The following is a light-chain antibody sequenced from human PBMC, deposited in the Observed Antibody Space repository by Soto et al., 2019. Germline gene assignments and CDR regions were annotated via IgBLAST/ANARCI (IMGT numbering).Light chain of an antibody. Sequence: EVVLTQSPVTLSLSPGERATLSCMASQSFLGLLAWYQQKPGQATRLLIYDASNRATGIPARFSGSGSGTDFTLTISSLEPEDFAVYYCQQRSNWPRVTFGQGTRLEIK. V-gene: IGKV3-11*01. CDR1: QSFLGL. CDR2: DAS. J-gene: IGKJ5*01. CDR3: QQRSNWPRVT.